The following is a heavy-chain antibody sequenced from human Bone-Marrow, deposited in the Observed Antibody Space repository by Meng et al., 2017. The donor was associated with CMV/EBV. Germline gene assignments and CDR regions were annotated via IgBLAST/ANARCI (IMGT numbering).Heavy chain of an antibody. V-gene: IGHV3-23*01. CDR1: GFTFSSYA. CDR3: ARLRFLEWLSL. Sequence: GESLKISCAASGFTFSSYAMSWVRQAPGKGLEWVSAISGSGGSTYYADSVKGRFTISRDNSKNTLYLQMNSLRAEDTAVYYCARLRFLEWLSLWGQGTRVTVSS. D-gene: IGHD3-3*01. CDR2: ISGSGGST. J-gene: IGHJ4*02.